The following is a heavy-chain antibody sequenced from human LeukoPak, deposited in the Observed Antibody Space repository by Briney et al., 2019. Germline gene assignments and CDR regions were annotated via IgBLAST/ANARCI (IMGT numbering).Heavy chain of an antibody. CDR3: ARTGTTTHSSYGVAFDL. CDR2: IYYSGST. CDR1: GGSISSSSYY. V-gene: IGHV4-39*01. J-gene: IGHJ5*02. Sequence: SETLSLTCTVSGGSISSSSYYWGWIRQPPGKGLEWIGSIYYSGSTYYNPSLKSRVTISVDTSKNQFSLKLSSVTAADTAVYYCARTGTTTHSSYGVAFDLWGQGTLVTVSS. D-gene: IGHD5-18*01.